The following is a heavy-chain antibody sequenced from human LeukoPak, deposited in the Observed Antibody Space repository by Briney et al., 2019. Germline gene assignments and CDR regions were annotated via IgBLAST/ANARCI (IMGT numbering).Heavy chain of an antibody. CDR3: ARDLTYYDSSGYSTDF. J-gene: IGHJ4*02. D-gene: IGHD3-22*01. CDR1: GYTFTDYY. CDR2: INPNGGGT. Sequence: ASVKVSCKASGYTFTDYYMHWVRQAPGQGLEWMGWINPNGGGTNYAQKFQGRVTMTRDTSISTAYMELNRLRSDDTAVYYCARDLTYYDSSGYSTDFWGQGTLVTVS. V-gene: IGHV1-2*02.